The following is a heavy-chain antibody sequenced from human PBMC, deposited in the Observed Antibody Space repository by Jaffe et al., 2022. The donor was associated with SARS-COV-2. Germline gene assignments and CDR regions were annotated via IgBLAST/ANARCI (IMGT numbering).Heavy chain of an antibody. CDR1: GFTFSSYA. CDR2: ISGSGGST. CDR3: AKVRASDFWSGYQTNREGMDV. D-gene: IGHD3-3*01. Sequence: EVQLLESGGGLVQPGGSLRLSCAASGFTFSSYAMSWVRQAPGKGLEWVSAISGSGGSTYYADSVKGRFTISRDNSKNTLYLQMNSLRAEDTAVYYCAKVRASDFWSGYQTNREGMDVWGQGTTVTVSS. V-gene: IGHV3-23*01. J-gene: IGHJ6*02.